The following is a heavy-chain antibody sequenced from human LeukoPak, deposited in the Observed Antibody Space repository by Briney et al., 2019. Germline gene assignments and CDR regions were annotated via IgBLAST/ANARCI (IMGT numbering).Heavy chain of an antibody. CDR3: ASLTGTTSLYYYGMDV. D-gene: IGHD1-20*01. V-gene: IGHV3-33*01. CDR1: GFTFSSYG. J-gene: IGHJ6*04. Sequence: SGGSLRLSCAASGFTFSSYGMHWVRQAPGKGLEWVAVIWYDGSNKYYADSVKGRFTISRDNSKNTLYLQMNSLRAEDTAVYYCASLTGTTSLYYYGMDVWGKGTTVTVSS. CDR2: IWYDGSNK.